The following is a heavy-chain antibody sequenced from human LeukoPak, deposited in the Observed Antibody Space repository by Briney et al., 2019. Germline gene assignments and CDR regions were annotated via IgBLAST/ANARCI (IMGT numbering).Heavy chain of an antibody. CDR1: GGSISSYY. CDR2: IYYSGGT. D-gene: IGHD2-2*01. J-gene: IGHJ5*02. V-gene: IGHV4-59*01. CDR3: ARMEEGLGYCRGSGCYWLDP. Sequence: SETLSLTCAVSGGSISSYYWSWIRQPPGKGLEWIGDIYYSGGTNYNPSLKSRGTISVDTSKNQFSLNLSSVTAADTAVYYCARMEEGLGYCRGSGCYWLDPWGQGTLVTVSS.